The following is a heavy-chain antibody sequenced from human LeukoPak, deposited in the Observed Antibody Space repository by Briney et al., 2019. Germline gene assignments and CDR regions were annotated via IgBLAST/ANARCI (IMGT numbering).Heavy chain of an antibody. D-gene: IGHD3-3*01. Sequence: GGSLRLSCAASGFSFSSYGMHWVRQAPGKGLEWVAYMQYDGSNQQYADSVKGRFTISRDNAKNSLYLQMNSLRAEDTAVYYCARGIGTTDFWHYYYYYMDVWGKGTTVTISS. J-gene: IGHJ6*03. V-gene: IGHV3-30*02. CDR2: MQYDGSNQ. CDR3: ARGIGTTDFWHYYYYYMDV. CDR1: GFSFSSYG.